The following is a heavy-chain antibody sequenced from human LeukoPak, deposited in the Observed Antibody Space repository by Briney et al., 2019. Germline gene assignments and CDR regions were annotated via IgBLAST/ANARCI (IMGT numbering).Heavy chain of an antibody. J-gene: IGHJ3*02. Sequence: ASVKVSCKASGYTFTSYGISGVRQAPGQGLEWMGWISAYNRKTNYAQKLQGTVTLTTDTTTSTDHMEMRSLRPDDTAVSYSSRERGQTRVDAFDMWGQGTMVTVSS. V-gene: IGHV1-18*01. CDR3: SRERGQTRVDAFDM. D-gene: IGHD2-2*01. CDR2: ISAYNRKT. CDR1: GYTFTSYG.